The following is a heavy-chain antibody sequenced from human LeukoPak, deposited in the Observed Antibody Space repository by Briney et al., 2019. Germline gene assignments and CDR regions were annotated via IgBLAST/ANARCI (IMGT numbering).Heavy chain of an antibody. CDR1: GGSFSSGSYY. V-gene: IGHV4-61*01. J-gene: IGHJ4*02. CDR3: ARLSGYSSGHYYSDY. Sequence: SETLSLTCTVSGGSFSSGSYYWSWIRQPPGKGLEWIGYIYYRGSTNYNPSLKSRVTISVNTSKNQFSLKLSSVTAADTAVYYCARLSGYSSGHYYSDYWGQGTLVTVSS. D-gene: IGHD3-22*01. CDR2: IYYRGST.